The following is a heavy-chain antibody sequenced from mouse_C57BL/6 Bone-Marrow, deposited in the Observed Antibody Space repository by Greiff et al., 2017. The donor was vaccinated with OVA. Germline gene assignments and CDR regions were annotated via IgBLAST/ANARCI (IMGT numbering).Heavy chain of an antibody. CDR2: IYPRDGST. D-gene: IGHD1-1*01. CDR3: ASTRTYGSSPFAY. Sequence: QVQLQQSDAELVKPGASVKISCKVSGYTFTDHTIHWMKQRPEQGLEWIGYIYPRDGSTKYNEKFKGKGTLTADKSTSTDYMQLNSLTSEDAAVYLCASTRTYGSSPFAYWGQGTLVTVSA. J-gene: IGHJ3*01. V-gene: IGHV1-78*01. CDR1: GYTFTDHT.